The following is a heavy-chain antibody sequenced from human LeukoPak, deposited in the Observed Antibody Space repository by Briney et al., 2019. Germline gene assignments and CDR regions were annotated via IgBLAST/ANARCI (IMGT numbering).Heavy chain of an antibody. D-gene: IGHD2-2*01. CDR3: ARVRGSTDWYVDY. Sequence: GRSLRLSCAASGFTLSSYGMHSVRQAPGDGLECVAIIYSDESNKYYADSVRGRFTISRDISKNTLFLQMNSLRAEDTAVYYCARVRGSTDWYVDYWGQGTLVTVSS. CDR1: GFTLSSYG. CDR2: IYSDESNK. V-gene: IGHV3-33*01. J-gene: IGHJ4*02.